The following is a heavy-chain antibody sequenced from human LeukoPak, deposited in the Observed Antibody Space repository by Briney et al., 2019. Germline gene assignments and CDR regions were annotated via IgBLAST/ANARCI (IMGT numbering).Heavy chain of an antibody. CDR1: GFTFSSYS. CDR3: ARDHDSSGYKFDY. D-gene: IGHD3-22*01. V-gene: IGHV3-21*01. Sequence: TPGGSLRLSCAASGFTFSSYSMNWVRQAPGKGLEWVSSISSSSSYIYYADSVKGRFTISRDNAKNLLYLQMNNLRAEDTAVYYCARDHDSSGYKFDYWGQGTLVTVSS. CDR2: ISSSSSYI. J-gene: IGHJ4*02.